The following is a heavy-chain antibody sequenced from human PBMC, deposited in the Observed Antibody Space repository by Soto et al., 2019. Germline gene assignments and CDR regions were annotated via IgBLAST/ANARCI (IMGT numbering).Heavy chain of an antibody. CDR2: ISYDGSNK. CDR1: GFTFSSYA. V-gene: IGHV3-30-3*01. Sequence: ESGGGVVQSGRSLRLSCAASGFTFSSYAMHWVRQAPGKGLEWVAVISYDGSNKYYADSVKGRFTISRDNSKNTLYLQMNSLRAEDTAVYYCARDRYSSGWGAIDYWGQGTLVTVSS. J-gene: IGHJ4*02. D-gene: IGHD6-19*01. CDR3: ARDRYSSGWGAIDY.